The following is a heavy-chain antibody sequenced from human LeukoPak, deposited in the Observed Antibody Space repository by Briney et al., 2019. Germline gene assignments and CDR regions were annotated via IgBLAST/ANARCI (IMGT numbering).Heavy chain of an antibody. Sequence: PSETLSLTCTVSGGSISSYYWSWIRQPPGKGLEWIGYIYYSGSTYYNPSLKSRVTISVDTSKNQFSLKLSSVTAADTAVYYCARRSYPRRGRVVVTASYYYYGMDVWGQGTTVTVSS. CDR1: GGSISSYY. V-gene: IGHV4-59*06. CDR3: ARRSYPRRGRVVVTASYYYYGMDV. J-gene: IGHJ6*02. CDR2: IYYSGST. D-gene: IGHD2-21*02.